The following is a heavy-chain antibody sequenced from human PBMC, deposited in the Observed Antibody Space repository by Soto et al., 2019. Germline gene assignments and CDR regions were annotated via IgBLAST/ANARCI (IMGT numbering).Heavy chain of an antibody. CDR3: ARVQRGKGAIFWFDP. CDR2: INAGNGNT. Sequence: GASVKVSCKASGYTFTSYAMHWVRQAPGQRLEWMGWINAGNGNTKYSQKFQGRVTITGDTSASTAYMELSSLRSEDTAVYYCARVQRGKGAIFWFDPWGQGTLVTVSS. J-gene: IGHJ5*02. D-gene: IGHD1-26*01. CDR1: GYTFTSYA. V-gene: IGHV1-3*01.